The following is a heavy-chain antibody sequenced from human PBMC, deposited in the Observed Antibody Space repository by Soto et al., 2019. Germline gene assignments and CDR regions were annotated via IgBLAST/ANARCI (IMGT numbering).Heavy chain of an antibody. V-gene: IGHV3-21*01. CDR2: ISSSSSYI. CDR1: GFTFSSYS. D-gene: IGHD2-2*01. CDR3: ARTPGFLGYCSSTSCPYGMDV. Sequence: GGSLRLSCAASGFTFSSYSMNWVRQATGKGLEWVSSISSSSSYIYYADSVQGRFTISRDNAKNSLYLQMNSLRAEDTAVYYCARTPGFLGYCSSTSCPYGMDVWGQGTTVTVSS. J-gene: IGHJ6*02.